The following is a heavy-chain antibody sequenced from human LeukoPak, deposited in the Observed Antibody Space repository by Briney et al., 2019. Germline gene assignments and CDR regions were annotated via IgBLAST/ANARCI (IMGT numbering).Heavy chain of an antibody. Sequence: GESLKISCKGSGYSFTSYWIGWVRQMPGKGLEWMGIIYPGDSDTRYSPSFQGQVTISADKSISTAYLQRSSLKASDTAMYYCARLETLLWFGELLWSWFDPWGQGTLVTVSS. CDR2: IYPGDSDT. D-gene: IGHD3-10*01. V-gene: IGHV5-51*01. J-gene: IGHJ5*02. CDR1: GYSFTSYW. CDR3: ARLETLLWFGELLWSWFDP.